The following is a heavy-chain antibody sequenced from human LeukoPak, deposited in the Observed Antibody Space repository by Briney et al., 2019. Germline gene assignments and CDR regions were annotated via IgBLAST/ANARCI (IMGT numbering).Heavy chain of an antibody. J-gene: IGHJ4*02. CDR3: AREPRSPGGRGRPFDF. V-gene: IGHV4-59*01. D-gene: IGHD2-15*01. CDR2: IYYSGTT. Sequence: PSETLSLTCTVSGGSISSYFWSWIRQPPGKGLEWTGYIYYSGTTNYNPSLKSRVTISVDTSKNQFSLRLSSVTAADTAVYYCAREPRSPGGRGRPFDFWGQGTLVTVSS. CDR1: GGSISSYF.